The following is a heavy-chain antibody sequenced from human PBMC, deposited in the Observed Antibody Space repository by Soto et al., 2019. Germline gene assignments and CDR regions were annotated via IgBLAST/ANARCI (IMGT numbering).Heavy chain of an antibody. J-gene: IGHJ4*02. CDR3: ARVRAYYYDSSGYYYGFDY. Sequence: SVKVSCKASGGTFSSYAISWVRQAPGQGLEWMGGLIPIFGTANYAQKFQGRLTITADESTSTAYMELSSLRSEDTAVYYCARVRAYYYDSSGYYYGFDYWGQGTLVTAPQ. CDR1: GGTFSSYA. CDR2: LIPIFGTA. V-gene: IGHV1-69*13. D-gene: IGHD3-22*01.